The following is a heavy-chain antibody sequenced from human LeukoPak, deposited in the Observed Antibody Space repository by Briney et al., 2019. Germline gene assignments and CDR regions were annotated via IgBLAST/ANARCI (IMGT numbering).Heavy chain of an antibody. CDR3: ARSRRITIFGVVRRSGNWFDP. D-gene: IGHD3-3*01. Sequence: GSVKVSCKASGYTFTSYYIHWVRQAPGQGLEWMGIINPSGGSTSYAQKFQGRVTMTRDTSTSTVYMELSSLRSEDTAVYYCARSRRITIFGVVRRSGNWFDPWGQGTLVTVSS. CDR2: INPSGGST. J-gene: IGHJ5*02. V-gene: IGHV1-46*03. CDR1: GYTFTSYY.